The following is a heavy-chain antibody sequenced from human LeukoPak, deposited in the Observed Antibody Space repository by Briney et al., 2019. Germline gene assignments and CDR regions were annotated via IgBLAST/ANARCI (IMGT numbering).Heavy chain of an antibody. CDR2: IYSGDSDT. J-gene: IGHJ4*02. D-gene: IGHD5-18*01. CDR1: GYSFTSYW. CDR3: ARLIGYSYGYLSLGDY. Sequence: GESLKISCKGSGYSFTSYWIGWVRQMPGKGLEWMGIIYSGDSDTRYSPSFQGQVTISADKSISTAYLQWSSLKASDTAMYYCARLIGYSYGYLSLGDYWGQGTLVTVSS. V-gene: IGHV5-51*01.